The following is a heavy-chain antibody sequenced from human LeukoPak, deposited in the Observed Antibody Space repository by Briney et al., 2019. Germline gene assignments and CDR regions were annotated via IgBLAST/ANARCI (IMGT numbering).Heavy chain of an antibody. CDR3: ARVEYYYGSGSYYKTYNWFDP. CDR1: GYTFTSYG. Sequence: GASVKVSCKASGYTFTSYGISWVRQAPGQGLEWMGWISAYNGNTNYAQKLQGRVTMTTDTSTSTAYMELRSLRSDDTAVYYCARVEYYYGSGSYYKTYNWFDPWGQGTLVTVSS. V-gene: IGHV1-18*01. CDR2: ISAYNGNT. J-gene: IGHJ5*02. D-gene: IGHD3-10*01.